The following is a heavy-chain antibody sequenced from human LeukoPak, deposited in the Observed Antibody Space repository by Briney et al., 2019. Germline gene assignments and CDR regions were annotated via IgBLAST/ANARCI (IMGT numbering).Heavy chain of an antibody. CDR3: ARSSGNRYYYYYMDV. D-gene: IGHD6-19*01. V-gene: IGHV4-39*01. CDR2: MYYSGST. CDR1: GGSISSSSYY. J-gene: IGHJ6*03. Sequence: SETLSLTCTVSGGSISSSSYYWGWIRQPPGKVLEWIGSMYYSGSTYYNPSLKSGVTISVDTSKNQFSLKLSSVTAADTAVYYCARSSGNRYYYYYMDVWGKGTTVTVSS.